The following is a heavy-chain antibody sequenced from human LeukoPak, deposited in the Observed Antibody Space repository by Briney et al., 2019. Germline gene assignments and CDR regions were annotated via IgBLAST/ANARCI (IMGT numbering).Heavy chain of an antibody. CDR3: ARLRGYSGYDLGDYFDY. CDR1: GGTFSSYA. CDR2: IIPIFGTA. J-gene: IGHJ4*02. V-gene: IGHV1-69*05. Sequence: SVKVSCKASGGTFSSYAISWARQAPGQGLEWMGRIIPIFGTANYAQKFQGRVTITTDESTSTAYMELSSLRSEDTAVYYCARLRGYSGYDLGDYFDYWGQGTLVTVSS. D-gene: IGHD5-12*01.